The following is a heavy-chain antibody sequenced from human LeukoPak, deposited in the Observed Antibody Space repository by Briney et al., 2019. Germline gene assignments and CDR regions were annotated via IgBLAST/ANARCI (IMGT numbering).Heavy chain of an antibody. CDR1: GYTFTSYY. J-gene: IGHJ5*02. D-gene: IGHD3-3*01. CDR2: INPSGGST. CDR3: ARDSGDITIFGVVTHRNWFDP. Sequence: ASVKVSCKASGYTFTSYYMHWVRQAPGQGLEWMGIINPSGGSTSYAQKFQGRVTMTRDTSTSTVYMELSSLRSDDTAVYYCARDSGDITIFGVVTHRNWFDPWGQGTLVTVSS. V-gene: IGHV1-46*01.